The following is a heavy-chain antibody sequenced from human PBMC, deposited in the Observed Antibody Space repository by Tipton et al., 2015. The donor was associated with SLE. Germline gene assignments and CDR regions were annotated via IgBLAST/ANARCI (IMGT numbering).Heavy chain of an antibody. D-gene: IGHD2-8*02. CDR1: GGSITISGYY. CDR2: IYYSGSP. J-gene: IGHJ4*02. CDR3: ARDVGGYNTGWFPYYFDY. V-gene: IGHV4-39*07. Sequence: TLSLTCTVSGGSITISGYYWGWIRQAPGKGLEWIGSIYYSGSPYYNPSLKSRVTISEDTSKNQFSLKVSSVTAADTAAYYCARDVGGYNTGWFPYYFDYWGQGTLVTVSS.